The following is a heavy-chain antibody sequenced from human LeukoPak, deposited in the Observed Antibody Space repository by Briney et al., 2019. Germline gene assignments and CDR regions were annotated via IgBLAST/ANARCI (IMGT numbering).Heavy chain of an antibody. Sequence: PGGSLRLSCAASGFTFSSYAMNWVRQAPGKGLEWVSGIGAGGTFTYYADSVKGRFTISRDNSRNTLYLQMNSLRADDTAVYYCAKALHYYDSSGYYYLAPIDYWGQGTLVTVSS. CDR1: GFTFSSYA. D-gene: IGHD3-22*01. V-gene: IGHV3-23*01. CDR3: AKALHYYDSSGYYYLAPIDY. CDR2: IGAGGTFT. J-gene: IGHJ4*02.